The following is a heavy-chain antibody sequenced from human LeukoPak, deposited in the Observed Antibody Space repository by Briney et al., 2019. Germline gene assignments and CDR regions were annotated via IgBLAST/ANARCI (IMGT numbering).Heavy chain of an antibody. V-gene: IGHV4-38-2*02. Sequence: SETLSLTCTVSGYSISSGYYWGWIRQPPGKGLEWIGSIYYSGSTYYNPSLKSRVTISVDTSKNQFSLKLSSVTAADTAVYYCARDFPPLGQQGLGDYWGQGTLVTVSS. CDR2: IYYSGST. CDR1: GYSISSGYY. CDR3: ARDFPPLGQQGLGDY. J-gene: IGHJ4*02. D-gene: IGHD6-19*01.